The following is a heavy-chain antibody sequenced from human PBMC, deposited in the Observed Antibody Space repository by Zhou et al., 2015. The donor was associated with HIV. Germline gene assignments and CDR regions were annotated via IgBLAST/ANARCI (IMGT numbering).Heavy chain of an antibody. CDR2: ITPFNGDT. Sequence: QTQLLQSGAEVRGSGSSVKVSCKASELIFTRRHVHWVRQAPGHALEWMGWITPFNGDTNYARKLQERVTITWDRSLTTAYMEMTGLTSVDTAMYFCATTYGSDWDHGLDVWDQGP. D-gene: IGHD6-19*01. CDR3: ATTYGSDWDHGLDV. J-gene: IGHJ6*02. CDR1: ELIFTRRH. V-gene: IGHV1-45*02.